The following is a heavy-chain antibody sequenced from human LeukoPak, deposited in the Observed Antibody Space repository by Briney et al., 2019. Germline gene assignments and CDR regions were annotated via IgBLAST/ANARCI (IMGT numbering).Heavy chain of an antibody. CDR3: ARSTMGARRTYDY. Sequence: ASVKVSCKASNDTFTIYDVNWVRQAPGLGLEWMGWMNPNSGKTGYAQKFQGRVTMTMNSSISTAYMELTSLTSEDTAVYYCARSTMGARRTYDYWGQGTLVTVSS. CDR2: MNPNSGKT. D-gene: IGHD1-26*01. J-gene: IGHJ4*02. V-gene: IGHV1-8*01. CDR1: NDTFTIYD.